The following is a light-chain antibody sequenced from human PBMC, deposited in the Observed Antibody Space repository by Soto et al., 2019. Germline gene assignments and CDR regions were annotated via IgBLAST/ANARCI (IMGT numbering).Light chain of an antibody. CDR2: KAS. CDR3: QHYNSYSEA. J-gene: IGKJ1*01. V-gene: IGKV1-5*03. Sequence: DSQTTQSPSTLSPSVGDRVTITSRASQTISSWLAWYQQKPGKAPKLLIYKASTLKSGVPSRFSGSGSGTEFTLTISSLQPDDFATYYCQHYNSYSEAFGQGTKVDIK. CDR1: QTISSW.